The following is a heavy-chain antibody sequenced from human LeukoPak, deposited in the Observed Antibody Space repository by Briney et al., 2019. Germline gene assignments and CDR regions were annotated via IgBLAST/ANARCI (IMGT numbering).Heavy chain of an antibody. CDR2: INHSGST. Sequence: SETLSLTCAVYGGSFSGYYWSWIRQPPGKGLEWIGEINHSGSTNYNPSLTSRVTISVDTSKNQFSLKLSSVTAADTAVYYCARGRGVTYPRRPFDYWGQGTLVTVSS. J-gene: IGHJ4*02. V-gene: IGHV4-34*01. CDR1: GGSFSGYY. CDR3: ARGRGVTYPRRPFDY. D-gene: IGHD2-21*02.